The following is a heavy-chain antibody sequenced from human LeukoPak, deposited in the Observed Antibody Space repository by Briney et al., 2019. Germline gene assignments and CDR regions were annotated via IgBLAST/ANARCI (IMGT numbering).Heavy chain of an antibody. J-gene: IGHJ6*02. CDR3: TTDVGSKGYSGLYYYYGMDV. D-gene: IGHD5-12*01. Sequence: GGSLRLSCAASGFTVSSNYMSWVRQAPGKGLEWVGRLKSKTDGGTTDYAAPVKGRFTISRDDSKNTLYLQMNSLKTEDTAVYYCTTDVGSKGYSGLYYYYGMDVWGQGTAVTVSS. CDR2: LKSKTDGGTT. CDR1: GFTVSSNY. V-gene: IGHV3-15*01.